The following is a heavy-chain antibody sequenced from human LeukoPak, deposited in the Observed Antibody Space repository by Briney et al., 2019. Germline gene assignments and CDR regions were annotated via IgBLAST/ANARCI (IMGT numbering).Heavy chain of an antibody. J-gene: IGHJ5*02. D-gene: IGHD3-3*01. CDR2: IYYSGNT. CDR1: GGSISSHY. CDR3: AREGSVTTIFGVVNWFDP. Sequence: SETLSLTCTVSGGSISSHYWSWIRQPPGKGLEWIGYIYYSGNTNYNPPLKSRVTISVDTSKNQFSLKLNSVTAADTAVYYCAREGSVTTIFGVVNWFDPWGQGTLVTVSS. V-gene: IGHV4-59*11.